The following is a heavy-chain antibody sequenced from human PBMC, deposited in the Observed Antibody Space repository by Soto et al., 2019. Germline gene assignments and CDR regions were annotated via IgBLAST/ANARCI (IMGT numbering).Heavy chain of an antibody. D-gene: IGHD2-21*01. Sequence: QVQLVQSGAAVKRPGASVKISCRASGYTFVDYALHWVRQAPGQGLEWVGWMNPNTGNIKYSHNFEDRVSITGARASSTAYMELRGLRSEDTAVYFCTREAIVAENWFDPWGQGTLVTVSS. CDR2: MNPNTGNI. CDR3: TREAIVAENWFDP. V-gene: IGHV1-3*01. CDR1: GYTFVDYA. J-gene: IGHJ5*02.